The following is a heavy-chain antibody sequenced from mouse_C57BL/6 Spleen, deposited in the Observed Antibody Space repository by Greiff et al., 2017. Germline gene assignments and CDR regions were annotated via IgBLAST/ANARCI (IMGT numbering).Heavy chain of an antibody. J-gene: IGHJ2*01. CDR3: TRGRRGKKTYYFDY. V-gene: IGHV5-9-1*02. Sequence: EVNVVESGEGLVKPGGSLKLSCAASGFTFSSYAMSWVRQTPEKRLEWVAYISSGGDYIYYADTVKGRFTISRDNARNTLYLQMSSLKSEDTAMYYCTRGRRGKKTYYFDYWGQGTTLTVSS. CDR2: ISSGGDYI. CDR1: GFTFSSYA.